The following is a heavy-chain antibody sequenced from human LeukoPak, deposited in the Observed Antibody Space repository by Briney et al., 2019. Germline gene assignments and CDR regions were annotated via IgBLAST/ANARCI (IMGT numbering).Heavy chain of an antibody. CDR3: ATSTSPNIYYYYYMDV. J-gene: IGHJ6*03. Sequence: ASVKVSCKVSGYTLTELSMHWVRQAPGEGLEWMGGFDPEDGETIYAQKFQGRVTMTEDTSTDTAYMELSSLRSEDTAVYYCATSTSPNIYYYYYMDVWGKGTTVTISS. D-gene: IGHD2-2*01. CDR2: FDPEDGET. CDR1: GYTLTELS. V-gene: IGHV1-24*01.